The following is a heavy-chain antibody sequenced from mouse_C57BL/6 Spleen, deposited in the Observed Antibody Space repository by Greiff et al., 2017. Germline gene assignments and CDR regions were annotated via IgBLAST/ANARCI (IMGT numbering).Heavy chain of an antibody. Sequence: QVQLQQPGAELVKPGASVKLSCKASGYTFTSYWMQWVKQRPGQGLEWIGEIDPSDSYTNYNQKFKGKATLTVDTSSSTAYMQLSSLTSEGSAVYYCARKGFYAMDYWGQGTSVTVSS. CDR2: IDPSDSYT. J-gene: IGHJ4*01. CDR3: ARKGFYAMDY. CDR1: GYTFTSYW. V-gene: IGHV1-50*01. D-gene: IGHD3-2*02.